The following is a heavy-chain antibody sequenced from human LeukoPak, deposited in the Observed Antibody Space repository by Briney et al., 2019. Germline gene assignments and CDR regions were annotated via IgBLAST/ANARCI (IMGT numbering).Heavy chain of an antibody. CDR3: ARDRALYDSRRGYYYTEDDY. J-gene: IGHJ4*02. V-gene: IGHV3-7*01. Sequence: GGSLRLSCTASGFTFRNYAMSWVRQAPGKGLEWVANMNPDGSEKYFLDSVKGRFTISRDNAKSSLYLQMNSLRGDDTAVYYCARDRALYDSRRGYYYTEDDYWGQGTLVTVSS. D-gene: IGHD3-22*01. CDR2: MNPDGSEK. CDR1: GFTFRNYA.